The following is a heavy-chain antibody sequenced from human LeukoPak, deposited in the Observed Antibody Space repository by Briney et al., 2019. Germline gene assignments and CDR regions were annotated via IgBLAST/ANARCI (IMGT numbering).Heavy chain of an antibody. J-gene: IGHJ3*02. CDR2: IYYSGTT. CDR3: ARYCSGGSCYSDDAFDI. Sequence: SETLSLTCTVSGGSISSYYWSWIRQPPGKGLEWIGYIYYSGTTNYNPSLKSRVTISVDTSKNQFSLKLSSVTAADTAVYYCARYCSGGSCYSDDAFDIWGQGTMVTVSS. V-gene: IGHV4-59*01. CDR1: GGSISSYY. D-gene: IGHD2-15*01.